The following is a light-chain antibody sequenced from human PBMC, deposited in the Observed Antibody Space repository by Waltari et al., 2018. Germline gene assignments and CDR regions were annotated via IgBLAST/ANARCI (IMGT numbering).Light chain of an antibody. CDR2: EVN. V-gene: IGLV2-23*02. CDR1: SSDVGNYNL. CDR3: CSYAGSTTFWV. Sequence: QSALTQPASVSGSPGQSITISCTGTSSDVGNYNLVSWYQQHPGTAPKLMIYEVNAWPSGVSNRFSGSKSGNTASLTSSGLQPEDEADYYCCSYAGSTTFWVFGTGTKVTVL. J-gene: IGLJ1*01.